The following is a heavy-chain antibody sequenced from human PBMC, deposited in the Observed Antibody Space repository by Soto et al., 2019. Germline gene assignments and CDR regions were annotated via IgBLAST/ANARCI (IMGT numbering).Heavy chain of an antibody. CDR2: TYYRSKWDN. CDR3: VSLIGNSWLDS. J-gene: IGHJ5*01. CDR1: GDSVSTNSAT. V-gene: IGHV6-1*01. Sequence: QVQLQQSGPGLVKPSQTLSLTCDISGDSVSTNSATWNWIRQSPSRGLEWLGRTYYRSKWDNDYAVSVKXRITXSXDTSNNPLSLQLNSVTPDDTAVYYCVSLIGNSWLDSWGQGTLVTVSS. D-gene: IGHD2-8*01.